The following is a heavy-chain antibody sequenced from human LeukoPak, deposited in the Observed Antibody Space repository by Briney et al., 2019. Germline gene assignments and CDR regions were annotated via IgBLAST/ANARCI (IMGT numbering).Heavy chain of an antibody. CDR3: ARGYFDWLSPEVNWFDP. CDR1: GYSISSGYY. J-gene: IGHJ5*02. V-gene: IGHV4-61*01. Sequence: SETLSLTCAVSGYSISSGYYWSWIRQPPGKGLEWIGHIYYSGSTNYNPSLKSRVTISVDTSKNQFSLKLSSVTAADTAVYYCARGYFDWLSPEVNWFDPWGQGTLVTVSS. CDR2: IYYSGST. D-gene: IGHD3-9*01.